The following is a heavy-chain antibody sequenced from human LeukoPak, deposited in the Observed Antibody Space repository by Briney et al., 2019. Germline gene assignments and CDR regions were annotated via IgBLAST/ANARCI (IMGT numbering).Heavy chain of an antibody. CDR1: GGSISSSSYY. CDR2: IYYSGST. CDR3: ARTYSSGWYLFDP. J-gene: IGHJ5*02. Sequence: KSSETLSLTCTVSGGSISSSSYYWGWLRQPPGKGLEWIGSIYYSGSTYYNPSLKSRVTVSVDTSKNQFSLKLSSVTAADTAVYYCARTYSSGWYLFDPWGQGTLVTVSS. D-gene: IGHD6-19*01. V-gene: IGHV4-39*01.